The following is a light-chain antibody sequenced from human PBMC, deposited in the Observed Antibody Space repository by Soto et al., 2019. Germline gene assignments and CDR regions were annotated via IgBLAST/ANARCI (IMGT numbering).Light chain of an antibody. CDR3: QQYGSSPWT. J-gene: IGKJ1*01. Sequence: EIVLTQSPGTLSLSPGERATLSCRASQTIRDNFLAWYKHKPGQAPRLLIYGASSRATGSPDRFGGSGSGTDFTLTISRLEPEDFAVYYCQQYGSSPWTFGQGTRVQIK. V-gene: IGKV3-20*01. CDR2: GAS. CDR1: QTIRDNF.